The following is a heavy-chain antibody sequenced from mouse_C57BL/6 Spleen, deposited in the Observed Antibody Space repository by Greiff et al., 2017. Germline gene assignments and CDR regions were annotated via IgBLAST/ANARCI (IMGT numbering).Heavy chain of an antibody. J-gene: IGHJ2*01. CDR3: ARRGGFYYYHFDY. V-gene: IGHV1-52*01. CDR2: IDPSDSET. CDR1: GYTFTSYW. D-gene: IGHD1-1*01. Sequence: QVQLQQPGAELVRPGSSVKLSCKASGYTFTSYWMHWVKQRPIQGLEWIGNIDPSDSETHYNQKFKDKATLTVDKSSSTAYMQLSSLTSEDSAVYYCARRGGFYYYHFDYWGQGTTLTVSS.